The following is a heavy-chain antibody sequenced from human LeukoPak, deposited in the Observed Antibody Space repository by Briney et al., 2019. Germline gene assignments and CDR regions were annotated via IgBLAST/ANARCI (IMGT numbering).Heavy chain of an antibody. Sequence: ASVKVSCKVSGYTVTEVAIHWVRQTPGEGLEWMGGFHPKDADMIYAQRFQGRVTMTQDTSTDTVYMELSSLRSEDTAIYYCATVQYTLLPGYLNQMEVWGKGTTVTVSS. D-gene: IGHD3-9*01. V-gene: IGHV1-24*01. CDR3: ATVQYTLLPGYLNQMEV. J-gene: IGHJ6*04. CDR2: FHPKDADM. CDR1: GYTVTEVA.